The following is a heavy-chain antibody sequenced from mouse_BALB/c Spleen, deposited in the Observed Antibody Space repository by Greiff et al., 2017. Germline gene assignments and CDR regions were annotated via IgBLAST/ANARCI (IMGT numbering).Heavy chain of an antibody. CDR3: ASSSYGSSYFDY. Sequence: VQLQQSGAELARPGASVKLSCKASGYTFTSYWMQWVKQRPGQGLEWIGAIYPGDGDTRYTQKFKGKATLTADKSSSTAYMQLSSLASEDSAVYYCASSSYGSSYFDYWGQGTTLTGSS. J-gene: IGHJ2*01. D-gene: IGHD1-1*01. V-gene: IGHV1-87*01. CDR2: IYPGDGDT. CDR1: GYTFTSYW.